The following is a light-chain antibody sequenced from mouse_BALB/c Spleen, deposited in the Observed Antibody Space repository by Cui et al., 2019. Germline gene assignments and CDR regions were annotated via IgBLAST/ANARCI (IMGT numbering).Light chain of an antibody. CDR3: QQWSSYPRT. CDR2: DTS. Sequence: QFVLTQSQQTMSQSPGEKVTMTCSASSSVSYMYWYQQKPGSSPRLLIYDTSNLASGVPVRFSGSGSGTSYSLTISRMEAEDAATYYCQQWSSYPRTFGGGTKLEIK. V-gene: IGKV4-55*01. CDR1: SSVSY. J-gene: IGKJ1*01.